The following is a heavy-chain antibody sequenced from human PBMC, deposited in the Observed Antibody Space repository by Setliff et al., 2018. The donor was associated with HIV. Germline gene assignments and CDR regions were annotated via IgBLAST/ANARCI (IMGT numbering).Heavy chain of an antibody. J-gene: IGHJ4*02. CDR2: IYHSGIT. CDR3: ARRVIDYFDN. CDR1: SASISSSNW. V-gene: IGHV4-4*02. Sequence: KTSETLSLTCGVSSASISSSNWWNWVRQAPGKGLEWIGEIYHSGITNYNPSLKSRVTISVDRSKNQFSLKVTSMAAADTAVYYCARRVIDYFDNWGQGTRVTVSS. D-gene: IGHD6-13*01.